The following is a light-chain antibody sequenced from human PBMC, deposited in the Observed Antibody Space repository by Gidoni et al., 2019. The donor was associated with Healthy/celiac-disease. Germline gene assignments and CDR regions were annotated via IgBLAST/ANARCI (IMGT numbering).Light chain of an antibody. CDR1: QSVSSY. Sequence: EIVLTQSPATLSLSPGERATLSCRASQSVSSYLAWYQQKPGQAPRLLIYDASNRATGIPARFSGSGSGTDFTLTISSLEPEDFAVYYCQRRSNWARVTFGQGTRLEIK. CDR2: DAS. CDR3: QRRSNWARVT. V-gene: IGKV3-11*01. J-gene: IGKJ5*01.